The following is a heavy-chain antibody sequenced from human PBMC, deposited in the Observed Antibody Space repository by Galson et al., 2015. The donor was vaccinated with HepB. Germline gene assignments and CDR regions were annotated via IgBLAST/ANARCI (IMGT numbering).Heavy chain of an antibody. Sequence: SVKVSCKASGYTFTSHAMHWVRQAPGQRLEWMGWINAGNGNTKYSQKFQGRVTITRDTSASTAYMELSSLRSEDTAVYYCARVGYVWGSYRLSIGAFDIWGQGTMVTVSS. CDR3: ARVGYVWGSYRLSIGAFDI. J-gene: IGHJ3*02. CDR1: GYTFTSHA. V-gene: IGHV1-3*01. CDR2: INAGNGNT. D-gene: IGHD3-16*02.